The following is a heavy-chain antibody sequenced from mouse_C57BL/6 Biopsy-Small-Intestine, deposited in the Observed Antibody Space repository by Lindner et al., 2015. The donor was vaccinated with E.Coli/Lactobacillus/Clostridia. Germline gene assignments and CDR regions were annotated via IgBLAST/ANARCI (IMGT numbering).Heavy chain of an antibody. CDR2: FQPYNDDP. CDR1: GYTFTTYP. CDR3: ARGSNYDYAMAY. J-gene: IGHJ4*01. D-gene: IGHD2-5*01. V-gene: IGHV1-47*01. Sequence: VQLQESGAELLKPGASVKMSCKASGYTFTTYPIEWMKQNHGRSLEWIGSFQPYNDDPKYNEKFRDKATMTVEKSSSTVYLELSRLTSDDSALYYCARGSNYDYAMAYWGQGTSVTVSS.